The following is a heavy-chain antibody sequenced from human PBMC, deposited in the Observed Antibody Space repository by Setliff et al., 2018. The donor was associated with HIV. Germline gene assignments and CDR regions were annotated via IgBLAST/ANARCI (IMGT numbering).Heavy chain of an antibody. CDR3: AREGRITSFGVIIPGSNALDV. Sequence: GGSLRLSCSGSGFTFNTFEVNWVRQAPGKGLEWVSYISSTGKTIYYADSVKGRFTISRDNAKNSLSLQMNSLRAEDTAVYYCAREGRITSFGVIIPGSNALDVWGQGTTVTVSS. CDR1: GFTFNTFE. CDR2: ISSTGKTI. J-gene: IGHJ6*02. V-gene: IGHV3-48*03. D-gene: IGHD3-3*01.